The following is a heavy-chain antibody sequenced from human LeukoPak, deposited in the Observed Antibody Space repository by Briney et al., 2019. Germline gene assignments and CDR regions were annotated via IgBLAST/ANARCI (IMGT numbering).Heavy chain of an antibody. CDR2: MYTGGGR. D-gene: IGHD2-21*02. J-gene: IGHJ4*02. Sequence: GGSLRPSCAASGFSVSNYYMSWVRQPPGKGLEWVSVMYTGGGRYYGDSVKGRFTISRDNSKNTVFLQMNSLRVEDTALYYCTRGQSYCGADCYSDWGQGTLVTVSS. CDR1: GFSVSNYY. CDR3: TRGQSYCGADCYSD. V-gene: IGHV3-66*01.